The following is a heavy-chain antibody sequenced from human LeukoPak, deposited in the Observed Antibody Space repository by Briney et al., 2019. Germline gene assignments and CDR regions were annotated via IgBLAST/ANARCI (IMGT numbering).Heavy chain of an antibody. V-gene: IGHV5-51*01. CDR1: GYSFTSYW. CDR3: ARQKGVVRGVISFDY. D-gene: IGHD3-10*01. Sequence: GESLKISCRGSGYSFTSYWIGWVRHMPGKGLEWMGIIYPGDSDTRYAPSFQGQVTISADKSISTAYLQWSSLKASDTAMYYCARQKGVVRGVISFDYWGQGTLVTVSS. J-gene: IGHJ4*02. CDR2: IYPGDSDT.